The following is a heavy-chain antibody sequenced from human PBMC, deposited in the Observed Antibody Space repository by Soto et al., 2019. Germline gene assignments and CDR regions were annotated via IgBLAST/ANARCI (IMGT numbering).Heavy chain of an antibody. CDR1: GGSISSGGYY. CDR3: ARIAAAGDYYYYYGMDV. Sequence: QVQLQESGPRLVKPSQTLSLTCTVSGGSISSGGYYWSWIRQHPGKGLEWIGYIYYSGSTYYNPSLKSRVTISVDASKNQFSLKLSSVTAADTAGYYCARIAAAGDYYYYYGMDVWGQGTTVTVSS. CDR2: IYYSGST. V-gene: IGHV4-31*03. D-gene: IGHD6-13*01. J-gene: IGHJ6*02.